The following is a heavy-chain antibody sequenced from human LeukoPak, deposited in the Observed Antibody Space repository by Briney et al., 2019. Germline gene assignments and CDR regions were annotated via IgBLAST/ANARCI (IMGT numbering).Heavy chain of an antibody. D-gene: IGHD2-8*01. Sequence: GASVKVSCKDSGYTFTGYYMHWVRQAPGQGLEWMGRINPNSGGTNYAQKFQGRVTMTRDTSVSTAYMELSRLRSDDTAVYYCARGPIVLMVYAIPHFDYWGQGTLVTVSS. J-gene: IGHJ4*02. CDR1: GYTFTGYY. CDR2: INPNSGGT. V-gene: IGHV1-2*06. CDR3: ARGPIVLMVYAIPHFDY.